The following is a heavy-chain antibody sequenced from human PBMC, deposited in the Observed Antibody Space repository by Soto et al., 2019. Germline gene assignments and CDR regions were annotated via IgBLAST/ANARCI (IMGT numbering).Heavy chain of an antibody. CDR1: GFTFSSYA. D-gene: IGHD3-10*01. V-gene: IGHV3-23*01. CDR3: SKAQIRGYYFDY. J-gene: IGHJ4*02. CDR2: ISGSGGST. Sequence: GSLRLSCAASGFTFSSYAMSWVRQAPGKGLEWVSAISGSGGSTYYADSVKGRFTISRDNSKNTLYLQMNSLRAEDTAVYYCSKAQIRGYYFDYWGQGTRVTVSS.